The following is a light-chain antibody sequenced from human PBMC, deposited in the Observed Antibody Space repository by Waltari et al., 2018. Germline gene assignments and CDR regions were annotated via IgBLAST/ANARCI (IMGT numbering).Light chain of an antibody. CDR1: RRDVGSYNL. V-gene: IGLV2-23*01. J-gene: IGLJ1*01. Sequence: QSALTQPASVSGSPGQSITISCPGRRRDVGSYNLVSGYQQHPGKAPKPMIYEGSKRPSGVSNRFSGSKSGNTASLTISGIQAEDEADYYCCSYAGSSTSLYVFGTGTKVTVL. CDR2: EGS. CDR3: CSYAGSSTSLYV.